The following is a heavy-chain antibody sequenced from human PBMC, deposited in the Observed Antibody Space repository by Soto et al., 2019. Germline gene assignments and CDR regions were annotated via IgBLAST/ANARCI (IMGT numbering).Heavy chain of an antibody. CDR1: GFTFSSYA. CDR2: ISGSGGST. V-gene: IGHV3-23*01. J-gene: IGHJ6*02. CDR3: AKESGDSYYYCGMDV. Sequence: EVQLLESGGGLVQPGGSLRLSCAASGFTFSSYAMSWVRQAPGKGLEWVSAISGSGGSTYYADSVKGRFTISRDNSKNTLYLQMNGLRAEDTGVYYCAKESGDSYYYCGMDVWGQGTTGTGSS. D-gene: IGHD6-25*01.